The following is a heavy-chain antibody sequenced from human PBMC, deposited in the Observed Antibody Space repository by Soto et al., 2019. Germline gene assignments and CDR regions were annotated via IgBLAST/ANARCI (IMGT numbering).Heavy chain of an antibody. CDR3: ARLVKGYSNTNYGMDV. J-gene: IGHJ6*02. CDR1: GYTFTSYG. Sequence: ASVKVSCKASGYTFTSYGISWVRQAPGQGLEWMGWISAYNGNTNYAQKLQGRVTMTTDTSTSTAYMELRSLRSDDTAVYYCARLVKGYSNTNYGMDVWGQGTTVTVPS. V-gene: IGHV1-18*04. CDR2: ISAYNGNT. D-gene: IGHD6-13*01.